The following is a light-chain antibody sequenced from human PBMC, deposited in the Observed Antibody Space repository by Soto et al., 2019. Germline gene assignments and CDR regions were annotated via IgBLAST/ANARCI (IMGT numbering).Light chain of an antibody. Sequence: DIQMTQSPFSLSASVADRVTITCRTSQSISSDLNWYQQKAGKAPKLLIYAASSLQSGVPSRFSGSGSGTHFTLTISSLQPEDFASYYCQQIYSIPITVGQGTGLEIK. V-gene: IGKV1-39*01. CDR3: QQIYSIPIT. CDR2: AAS. CDR1: QSISSD. J-gene: IGKJ5*01.